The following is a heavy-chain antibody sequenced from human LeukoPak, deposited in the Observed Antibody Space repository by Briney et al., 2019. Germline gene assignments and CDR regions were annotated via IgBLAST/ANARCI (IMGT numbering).Heavy chain of an antibody. V-gene: IGHV1-46*01. CDR1: GYTFTSYY. CDR2: INPSGGST. J-gene: IGHJ4*02. CDR3: ARDRTYYYDSSGLDC. Sequence: ASVKVSCKASGYTFTSYYMHWVRQAPGQGLEWMGIINPSGGSTSYAQKFQGRVTMTRDTSTSTVYMELSSLRSEDTAVYYCARDRTYYYDSSGLDCWGQGTLVTVSS. D-gene: IGHD3-22*01.